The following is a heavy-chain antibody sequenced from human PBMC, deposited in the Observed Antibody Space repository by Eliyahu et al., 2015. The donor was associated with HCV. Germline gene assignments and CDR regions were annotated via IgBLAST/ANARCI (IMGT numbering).Heavy chain of an antibody. D-gene: IGHD2-15*01. V-gene: IGHV1-8*01. CDR1: GYTFTSXA. Sequence: QVQLVQSGAEVKKPGASVKVSCKASGYTFTSXAITGVRQATGQGLEWMGWMNPNSGNTGYAQKFQGRVTMTRNTSISTAYMELSSLRSEDTAVYYCARGRTCSGGSCTHYYGMDVWGQGTTVTVSS. J-gene: IGHJ6*02. CDR2: MNPNSGNT. CDR3: ARGRTCSGGSCTHYYGMDV.